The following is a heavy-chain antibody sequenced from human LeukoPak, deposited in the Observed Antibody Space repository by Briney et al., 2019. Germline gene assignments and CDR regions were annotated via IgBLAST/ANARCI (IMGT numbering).Heavy chain of an antibody. V-gene: IGHV3-23*01. D-gene: IGHD2-21*02. CDR3: RGVVTAYNWLDP. CDR2: ISGSGGST. CDR1: GFTFSSYA. J-gene: IGHJ5*02. Sequence: GGSLRLSCAASGFTFSSYAMSWVRQAPGKGLEWVSAISGSGGSTYYADSVKGRFTISRDNSKNTLYLQMNSLRAEDTAVYYCRGVVTAYNWLDPWGQGTLVTVSS.